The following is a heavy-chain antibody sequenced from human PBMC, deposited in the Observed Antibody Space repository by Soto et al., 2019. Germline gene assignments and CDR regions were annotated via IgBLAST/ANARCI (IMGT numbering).Heavy chain of an antibody. J-gene: IGHJ6*02. D-gene: IGHD2-21*02. CDR3: ARDLWGYCGTDCYPLDV. CDR2: IYHSGST. Sequence: SETLSLTCSVSSDSIISSDSYWGLIRQPPGKGLEWIGYIYHSGSTYYNPSLKSRVTISVDRSKNQFSLKLSSVTAADTAVYYCARDLWGYCGTDCYPLDVWGQGTTVTVSS. V-gene: IGHV4-39*07. CDR1: SDSIISSDSY.